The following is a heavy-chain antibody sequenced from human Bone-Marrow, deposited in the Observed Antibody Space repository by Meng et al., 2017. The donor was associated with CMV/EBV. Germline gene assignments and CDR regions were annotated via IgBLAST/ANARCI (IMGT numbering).Heavy chain of an antibody. CDR3: AREYQLLLDAFDI. D-gene: IGHD2-2*01. Sequence: SQTLSLTCAISGDSVSRKTATWHWIRQSPSRGLEWLGRTYYRSEWYNDYAVSVKSRITINPDTSKNQFSLQLNSVTPEDTAVYYCAREYQLLLDAFDIWGQGTMVTVSS. CDR1: GDSVSRKTAT. V-gene: IGHV6-1*01. CDR2: TYYRSEWYN. J-gene: IGHJ3*02.